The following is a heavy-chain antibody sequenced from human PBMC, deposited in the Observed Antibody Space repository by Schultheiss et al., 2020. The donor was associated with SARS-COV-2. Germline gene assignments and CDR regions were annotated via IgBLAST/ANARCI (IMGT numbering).Heavy chain of an antibody. Sequence: GSLRLSCAVSGGSISSSNWWSWVRQPPGKGLEWIGEIYHSGSTNYNPSLKSRVTISVDKSKNQFSLKLSSVTAADTAVYYCARVPIVANHFDYWGQGTLVTVSS. CDR1: GGSISSSNW. D-gene: IGHD5-12*01. V-gene: IGHV4-4*02. CDR3: ARVPIVANHFDY. J-gene: IGHJ4*02. CDR2: IYHSGST.